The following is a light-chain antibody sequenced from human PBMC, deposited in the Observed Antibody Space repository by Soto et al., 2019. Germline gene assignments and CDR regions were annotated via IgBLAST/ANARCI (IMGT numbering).Light chain of an antibody. J-gene: IGKJ4*01. CDR1: QGLNSY. CDR2: TTS. CDR3: QQLNPYPVT. Sequence: DIQLTQFPSFLSASVRDRVTITCRASQGLNSYFASYQQKAGKAPKLLLYTTSTLQSVFPSRFSGSGSGTEFSLTISSLQPEDFATYYCQQLNPYPVTFGGGTKVEIK. V-gene: IGKV1-9*01.